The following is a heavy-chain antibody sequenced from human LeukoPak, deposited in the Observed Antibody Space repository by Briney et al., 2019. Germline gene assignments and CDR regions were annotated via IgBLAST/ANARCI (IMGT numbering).Heavy chain of an antibody. J-gene: IGHJ4*02. V-gene: IGHV3-23*01. CDR3: GEYYDSSGYYQYYFDY. D-gene: IGHD3-22*01. Sequence: GGSLRLSCAASGFTFSSYAMSWVRQAPGKGLEWVSAISGSGGSTYYADSVKGRFTISRDNSKNTLYLQTNSLRAEDTAVYYCGEYYDSSGYYQYYFDYWGQGTLVTVSS. CDR1: GFTFSSYA. CDR2: ISGSGGST.